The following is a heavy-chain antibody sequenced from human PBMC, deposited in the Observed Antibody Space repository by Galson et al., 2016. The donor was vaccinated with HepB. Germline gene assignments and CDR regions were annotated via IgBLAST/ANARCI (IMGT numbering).Heavy chain of an antibody. CDR1: GGSIITNY. D-gene: IGHD3-3*02. CDR2: IRASEEA. CDR3: ARGFHLAEHIPMDY. Sequence: SETLSLTCSVSGGSIITNYWSWIRQPAGKGLEFIGRIRASEEAMYNPSLTSRVTMSVDTSKNQFSLRLSSVTAADTAVYYCARGFHLAEHIPMDYWGQGALVTVSS. V-gene: IGHV4-4*07. J-gene: IGHJ4*02.